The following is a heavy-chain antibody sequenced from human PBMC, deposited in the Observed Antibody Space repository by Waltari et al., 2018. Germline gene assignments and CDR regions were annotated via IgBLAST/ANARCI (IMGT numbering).Heavy chain of an antibody. CDR1: GYTFTSYA. Sequence: QVQLVQSGAEVKKPGASVKVSCKASGYTFTSYAMHWVRQDPGQRLEWMGWLNGGKVTTKYSQKLQGRVTITRDTSASTAYMELSSLRSEDMAVYYCARECAPYYVFGSGPFDYWGQGTLVTVSS. D-gene: IGHD3-3*01. J-gene: IGHJ4*02. CDR3: ARECAPYYVFGSGPFDY. CDR2: LNGGKVTT. V-gene: IGHV1-3*03.